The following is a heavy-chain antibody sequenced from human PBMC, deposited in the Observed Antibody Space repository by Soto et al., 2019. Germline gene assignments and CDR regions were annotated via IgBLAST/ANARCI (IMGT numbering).Heavy chain of an antibody. Sequence: EVQLLESGGGLVQPGGSLRLSCAASRFTFSNYGMNWVRQAPGKGLEWVSGISASSGSTYYADSVKGRFTISRDNSKNTLYLQMNSLRAEDTAVYYCAKEGRAQRELLHFDYWGQGTLVTVSS. CDR3: AKEGRAQRELLHFDY. V-gene: IGHV3-23*01. J-gene: IGHJ4*02. D-gene: IGHD1-26*01. CDR2: ISASSGST. CDR1: RFTFSNYG.